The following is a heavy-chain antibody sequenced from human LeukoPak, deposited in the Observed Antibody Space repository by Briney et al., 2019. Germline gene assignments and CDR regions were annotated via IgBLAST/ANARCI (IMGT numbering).Heavy chain of an antibody. CDR1: GGTFSSYA. J-gene: IGHJ5*02. D-gene: IGHD6-19*01. Sequence: SVKVSCKASGGTFSSYAISWVRQALGQGLEWMGGVIPIFGTANYAQKFQGRVTITTDESTSTAYMELSSLRSEDTAVYYCARDRSSGWYSWFDPWGQGTLVTVSS. CDR3: ARDRSSGWYSWFDP. V-gene: IGHV1-69*05. CDR2: VIPIFGTA.